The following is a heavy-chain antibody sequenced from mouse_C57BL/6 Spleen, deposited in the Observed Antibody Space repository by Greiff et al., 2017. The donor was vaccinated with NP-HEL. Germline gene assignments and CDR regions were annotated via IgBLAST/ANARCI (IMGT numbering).Heavy chain of an antibody. J-gene: IGHJ2*01. CDR3: ASIYYGNYVYFDY. D-gene: IGHD2-1*01. CDR2: IDPSDSEP. V-gene: IGHV1-52*01. Sequence: VQLQQPGAELVRPGSSVKLSCKASGYTFTSYWMHWVKQRPIQGLEWIGNIDPSDSEPHYNQKFKDKATLSVDKSSSTAYRQLSSLTSEDSAVYYCASIYYGNYVYFDYWGQGTTLTVSS. CDR1: GYTFTSYW.